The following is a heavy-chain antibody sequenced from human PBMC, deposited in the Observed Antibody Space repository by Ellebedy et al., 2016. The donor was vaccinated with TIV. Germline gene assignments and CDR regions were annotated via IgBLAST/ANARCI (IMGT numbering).Heavy chain of an antibody. J-gene: IGHJ6*02. Sequence: MPSETLSLTCTVPGGSISSDNYYWGWIRQPPGRGLEWIGSMYHSGSTNYNPSLKSRVTISVDTSKNQFSLKLRSVTAADTAVYYCARADYGDYGAYYHGLDVWGQGTTVTVSS. D-gene: IGHD4-17*01. CDR2: MYHSGST. V-gene: IGHV4-39*07. CDR1: GGSISSDNYY. CDR3: ARADYGDYGAYYHGLDV.